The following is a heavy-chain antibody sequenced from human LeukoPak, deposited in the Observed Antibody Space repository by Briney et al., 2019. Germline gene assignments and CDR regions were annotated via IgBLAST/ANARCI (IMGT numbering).Heavy chain of an antibody. V-gene: IGHV3-11*05. Sequence: KPGGSLRLSCAASGFTFSDYYMSWIRQAPGKGLEWISYITSSSSYTNYADSVKGRFTISRDNAKNSLYLQMNSLRAEDTAVYYCARVKRGQQLGNWVDPWGQGTLVTVSS. J-gene: IGHJ5*02. CDR1: GFTFSDYY. D-gene: IGHD6-13*01. CDR3: ARVKRGQQLGNWVDP. CDR2: ITSSSSYT.